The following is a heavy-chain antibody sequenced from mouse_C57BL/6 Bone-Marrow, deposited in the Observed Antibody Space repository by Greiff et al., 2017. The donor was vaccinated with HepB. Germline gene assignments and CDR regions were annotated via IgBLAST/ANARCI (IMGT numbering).Heavy chain of an antibody. J-gene: IGHJ1*03. V-gene: IGHV1-50*01. CDR3: ARGGTMIRKYFDV. CDR1: GYTFTSYW. CDR2: IDPSDSYT. D-gene: IGHD2-4*01. Sequence: QVQLQQPGAELVKPGASVKLSCKTSGYTFTSYWMQWVKQRPGQGLEWIGEIDPSDSYTNYNQKFKGKATLTVDTSSSTAYMQLSSLTSEDSAVYYCARGGTMIRKYFDVWGTGTTVTVSS.